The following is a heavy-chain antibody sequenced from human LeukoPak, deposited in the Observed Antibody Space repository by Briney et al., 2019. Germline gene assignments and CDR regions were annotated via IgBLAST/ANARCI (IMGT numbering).Heavy chain of an antibody. CDR2: IFYSGNT. CDR1: GGSIRSSGHN. Sequence: PSETLSLTCTVSGGSIRSSGHNWDWIRQPPGKGLEYIGSIFYSGNTYYNPSLKSRVTISVDTSENQFSLKLSSVTAADTAVYYCARRPKQPGFWSGYVDYWGQGTLVTVSS. J-gene: IGHJ4*02. V-gene: IGHV4-39*01. D-gene: IGHD3-3*01. CDR3: ARRPKQPGFWSGYVDY.